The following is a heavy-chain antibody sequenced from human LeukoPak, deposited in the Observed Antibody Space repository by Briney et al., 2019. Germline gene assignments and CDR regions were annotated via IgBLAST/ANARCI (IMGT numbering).Heavy chain of an antibody. V-gene: IGHV4-59*12. CDR3: ARGELGEPEY. J-gene: IGHJ1*01. Sequence: SETLSLTCTVSGGSISSYYWSWIRQPPGKGLEWIGYIYYSGSTNYNPSLKSRVTISVDTSKHQFSLKLSSVTAADTAFYYCARGELGEPEYWGQGTLVTVSS. CDR1: GGSISSYY. CDR2: IYYSGST. D-gene: IGHD7-27*01.